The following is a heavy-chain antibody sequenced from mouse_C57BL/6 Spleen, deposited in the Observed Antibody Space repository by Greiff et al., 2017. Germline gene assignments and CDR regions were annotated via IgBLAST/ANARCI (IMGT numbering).Heavy chain of an antibody. CDR2: INPNNGGT. CDR3: ARGDDGPFAY. CDR1: GYTFTDYN. D-gene: IGHD2-3*01. V-gene: IGHV1-18*01. Sequence: EVKLQESGPELVKPGASVKIPCKASGYTFTDYNMDWVKQSHGKSLEWIGDINPNNGGTIYNQKFKGKATLTVDKSSSTAYMELRSLTSEDTAVYYCARGDDGPFAYWGQGTLVTVSA. J-gene: IGHJ3*01.